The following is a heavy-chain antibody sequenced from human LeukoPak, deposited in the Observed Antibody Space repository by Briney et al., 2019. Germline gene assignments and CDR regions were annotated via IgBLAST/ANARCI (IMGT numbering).Heavy chain of an antibody. J-gene: IGHJ4*02. V-gene: IGHV3-23*01. CDR1: GFTFSSYA. D-gene: IGHD6-13*01. CDR3: AKAGYSSSFTDH. CDR2: ISVSGGRT. Sequence: GGSLRLSCAASGFTFSSYAMSWVRQAPGKGLEWVSSISVSGGRTDYADSVKGRFTISRDNSKNTLYLQMNSLRAEDTAVYYCAKAGYSSSFTDHWGQGTLVTVSS.